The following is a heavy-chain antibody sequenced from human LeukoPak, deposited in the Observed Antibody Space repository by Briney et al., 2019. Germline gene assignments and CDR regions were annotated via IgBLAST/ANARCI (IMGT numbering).Heavy chain of an antibody. CDR2: ISSSGGYV. CDR3: ARDLQQDYDSSALDDAFDI. D-gene: IGHD3-22*01. Sequence: GGSLRLSCAASGFIFSTYSMNWVRQAPGKGLEWVSSISSSGGYVYYPDSMKGRFTISRDNAKNSLYLQMNSLRAEDTAVYYCARDLQQDYDSSALDDAFDIWGQGTMVTVSS. CDR1: GFIFSTYS. V-gene: IGHV3-21*01. J-gene: IGHJ3*02.